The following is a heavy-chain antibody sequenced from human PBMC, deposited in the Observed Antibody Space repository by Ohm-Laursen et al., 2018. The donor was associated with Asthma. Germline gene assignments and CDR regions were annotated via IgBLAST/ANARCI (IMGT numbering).Heavy chain of an antibody. CDR1: GGTFSSYA. D-gene: IGHD1-1*01. Sequence: SVKVSCKASGGTFSSYAISWVRQAPGQGLEWMGGIIPIFGTANYAQKFQGRVTITADESTSTAYMELSSLRSEDTAVYYCARDQGTTGTTYYYYGMDVWGQGTTVTVSS. V-gene: IGHV1-69*13. J-gene: IGHJ6*02. CDR2: IIPIFGTA. CDR3: ARDQGTTGTTYYYYGMDV.